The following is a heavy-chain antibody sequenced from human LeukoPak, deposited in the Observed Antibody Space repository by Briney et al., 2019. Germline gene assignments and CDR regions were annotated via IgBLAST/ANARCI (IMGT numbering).Heavy chain of an antibody. J-gene: IGHJ5*02. V-gene: IGHV4-61*08. CDR2: IYYSGST. D-gene: IGHD2-2*01. CDR1: GGSVSSGGYY. Sequence: PSETLSLTCTVSGGSVSSGGYYWSWIRQHPGKGLEWIGYIYYSGSTNYNPSLKSRVTISVDTSKNQFSLKLSSVTAADTAVYYCARDRCSSTSCVRWFDPWGQGTLVTVSS. CDR3: ARDRCSSTSCVRWFDP.